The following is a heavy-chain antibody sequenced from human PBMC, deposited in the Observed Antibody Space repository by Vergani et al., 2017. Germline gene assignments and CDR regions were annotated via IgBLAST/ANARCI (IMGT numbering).Heavy chain of an antibody. CDR2: IIPILGIA. V-gene: IGHV1-69*04. J-gene: IGHJ6*02. D-gene: IGHD6-13*01. CDR1: GGTFSSYA. CDR3: ASSGIAAAGCPWEGMDV. Sequence: QVQLVQSGAEVKKPGSSVKVSCKASGGTFSSYAISWVRQAPGQGLEWMGRIIPILGIANYAQKFQGRVTITADKSTSAAYMELSSLRSEDTAVYYGASSGIAAAGCPWEGMDVWGQGTTVTVSS.